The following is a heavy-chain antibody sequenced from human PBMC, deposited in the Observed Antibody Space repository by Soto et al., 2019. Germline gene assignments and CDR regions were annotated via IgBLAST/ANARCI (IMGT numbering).Heavy chain of an antibody. Sequence: EVQLLESGGGLVQSGGSLRLSCAASGFTFSSYAMSWVRLAPGKRLEWVSGIGGSDGRTYYADSVKGRFTISRDNSKNTLDLQMNSLRAEDTAVYYCAKENATGATATPSDYWGQGTLVTVSS. D-gene: IGHD2-15*01. CDR2: IGGSDGRT. CDR3: AKENATGATATPSDY. J-gene: IGHJ4*02. V-gene: IGHV3-23*01. CDR1: GFTFSSYA.